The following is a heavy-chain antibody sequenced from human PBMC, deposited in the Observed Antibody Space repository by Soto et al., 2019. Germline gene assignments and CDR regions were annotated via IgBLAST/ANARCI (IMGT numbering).Heavy chain of an antibody. J-gene: IGHJ4*02. CDR1: GVTVSSNY. Sequence: PGEYLRLSCAAPGVTVSSNYMSWVRQAPGEGLEWGSVTDSGDSGSTYYAVSVKGRFTISRDISKNTVYLQMNSLRAEDTAVYYCARDGSSRPTEYWGQGP. CDR3: ARDGSSRPTEY. CDR2: TDSGDSGST. D-gene: IGHD3-10*01. V-gene: IGHV3-66*01.